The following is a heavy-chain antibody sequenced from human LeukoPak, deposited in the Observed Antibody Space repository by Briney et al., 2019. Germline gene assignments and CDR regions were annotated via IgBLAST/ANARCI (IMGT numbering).Heavy chain of an antibody. J-gene: IGHJ3*02. CDR1: GGSISSGGYS. CDR2: IYHSGST. Sequence: SETLSLTCAVSGGSISSGGYSWSWIRQPPGKGLEWIGYIYHSGSTYYNPSLKSRVTISVDRSKNQFSLKLSSVTAADTAVYYCARWQLYDSQRRGNAFDIWGQGTMVTVSS. D-gene: IGHD3-22*01. V-gene: IGHV4-30-2*01. CDR3: ARWQLYDSQRRGNAFDI.